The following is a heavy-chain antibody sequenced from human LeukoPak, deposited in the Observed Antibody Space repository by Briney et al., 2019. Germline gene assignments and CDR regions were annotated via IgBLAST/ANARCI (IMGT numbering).Heavy chain of an antibody. CDR1: GYTFTSYD. CDR2: MNPNSGNT. V-gene: IGHV1-8*03. Sequence: ASVKVSCKASGYTFTSYDINWVRQATGQGLEWMGWMNPNSGNTGYAQKFQGRVTITRNTSISTAYMELSSLRSEDTAVYYCARGSGPTYYYYYYYYMDVWGKGTTVTVSS. CDR3: ARGSGPTYYYYYYYYMDV. D-gene: IGHD3-10*01. J-gene: IGHJ6*03.